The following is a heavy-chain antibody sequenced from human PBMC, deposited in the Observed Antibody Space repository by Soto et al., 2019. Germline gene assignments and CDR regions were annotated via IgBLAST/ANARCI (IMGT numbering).Heavy chain of an antibody. CDR1: GGSISSYY. Sequence: SETLSLTCTVSGGSISSYYWSWIRQPPGKGLEWIGYIYYSGSTNYNPSLKSLVTISVDTSKNHFSLKLSSVTAADTAVYYCARTLKRNILDYWGQGTLVTVSS. D-gene: IGHD6-25*01. CDR3: ARTLKRNILDY. V-gene: IGHV4-59*01. J-gene: IGHJ4*02. CDR2: IYYSGST.